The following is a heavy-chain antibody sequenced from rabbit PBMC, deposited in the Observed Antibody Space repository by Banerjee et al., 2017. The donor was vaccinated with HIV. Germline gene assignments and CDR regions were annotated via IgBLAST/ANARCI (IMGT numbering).Heavy chain of an antibody. J-gene: IGHJ4*01. V-gene: IGHV1S45*01. CDR3: ARETAYDDYGRYQL. CDR1: GFSFSSSHH. D-gene: IGHD2-1*01. CDR2: IYTGSSGNT. Sequence: QEQLVESGGGLVQPEGSLTLTCTASGFSFSSSHHMCWVRQAPGKGLEWIACIYTGSSGNTYYASWAKGRFTISKTSSTTVTLQMTSLTAADTATYFCARETAYDDYGRYQLWGPGTLVTVS.